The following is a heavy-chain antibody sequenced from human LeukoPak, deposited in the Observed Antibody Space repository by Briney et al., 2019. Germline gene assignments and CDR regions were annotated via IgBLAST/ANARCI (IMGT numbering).Heavy chain of an antibody. J-gene: IGHJ4*02. D-gene: IGHD2-2*02. CDR2: IDSSSTYI. V-gene: IGHV3-21*01. CDR3: ASSSGGYCSSTSCYNAY. Sequence: GGSLRLSCAASGFTFSSYTINWVRQAPGRGLEWVSSIDSSSTYIYYAGSVKGRFTISRDNAKNSLYLQMNSLRAEDTAVYYCASSSGGYCSSTSCYNAYWGQGTLVTVSS. CDR1: GFTFSSYT.